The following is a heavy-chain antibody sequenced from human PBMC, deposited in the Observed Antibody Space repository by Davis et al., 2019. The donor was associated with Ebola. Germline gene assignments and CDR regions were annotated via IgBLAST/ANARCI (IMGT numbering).Heavy chain of an antibody. Sequence: GESLKISCAASGFTFSSYGMHWVRQAPGKGLEWVAFIRYDGSNKYYADSVKGRFTISRDNAKNSLYLQMNSLRAEDTAVYYCARDNLGSSWSDYWGQGTLVTVSS. V-gene: IGHV3-30*02. CDR3: ARDNLGSSWSDY. CDR1: GFTFSSYG. D-gene: IGHD6-6*01. CDR2: IRYDGSNK. J-gene: IGHJ4*02.